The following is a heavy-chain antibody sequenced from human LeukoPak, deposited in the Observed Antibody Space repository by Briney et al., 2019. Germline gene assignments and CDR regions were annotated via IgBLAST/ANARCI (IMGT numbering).Heavy chain of an antibody. CDR1: GGSFSGYY. D-gene: IGHD4-23*01. Sequence: PSETLSLTCAVYGGSFSGYYWSWIRQPPGKGLEWIGEINHSGSTNYNPSLKSRVTISVDTSKNQFSLKLSSVTAADTAVYYCARDELRAAYFDYWGQGTLVTVSS. CDR3: ARDELRAAYFDY. J-gene: IGHJ4*02. V-gene: IGHV4-34*01. CDR2: INHSGST.